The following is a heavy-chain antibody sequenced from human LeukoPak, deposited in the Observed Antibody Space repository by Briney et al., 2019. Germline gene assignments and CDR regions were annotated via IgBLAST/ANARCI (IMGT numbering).Heavy chain of an antibody. Sequence: PGRSMSLSSAASGFTFGDHAMSWVRQAPGKGIEWVGFIRCKAYRGTTEYAASVQGRFTISRDDSKNIVYLEMNSLQTEDTAVYYCTRGPIQLWIHNGMDVWGQGTTVTVSS. CDR2: IRCKAYRGTT. CDR1: GFTFGDHA. CDR3: TRGPIQLWIHNGMDV. D-gene: IGHD5-24*01. J-gene: IGHJ6*02. V-gene: IGHV3-49*04.